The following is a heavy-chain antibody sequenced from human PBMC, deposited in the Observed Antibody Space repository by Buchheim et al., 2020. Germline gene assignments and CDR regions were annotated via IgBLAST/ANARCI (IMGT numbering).Heavy chain of an antibody. CDR3: ARVIPSSIGWYFDL. V-gene: IGHV4-31*03. CDR1: GGSISSGSYY. Sequence: QVQLQESGPGLVKPSQTLSLTCTVSGGSISSGSYYWSWIRQDPGKGLEWIGYIDHTGTTSYNPSLESRSTLSLDTSNNQFSLEVTSVTAADTALYYCARVIPSSIGWYFDLWGRGTL. J-gene: IGHJ2*01. D-gene: IGHD2-21*01. CDR2: IDHTGTT.